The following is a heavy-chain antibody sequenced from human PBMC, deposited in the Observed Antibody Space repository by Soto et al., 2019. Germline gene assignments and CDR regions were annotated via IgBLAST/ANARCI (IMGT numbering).Heavy chain of an antibody. J-gene: IGHJ2*01. CDR2: LYSAGAT. D-gene: IGHD3-16*01. V-gene: IGHV3-53*01. CDR3: ARVGESNVLNGYWFFDL. CDR1: GFTVSSSY. Sequence: EVQLVESGGGLLQPGGTLRVSCAASGFTVSSSYMSWVRQAPGKGLEWVATLYSAGATYYADSVKGRFTISRDNSQNTLELQMNSLKVEDTAVYHCARVGESNVLNGYWFFDLWGRGTLVTVSS.